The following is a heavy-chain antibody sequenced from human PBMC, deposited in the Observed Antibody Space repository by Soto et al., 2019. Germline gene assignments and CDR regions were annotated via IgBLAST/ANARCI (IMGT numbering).Heavy chain of an antibody. Sequence: SETLSLTCGVSGGTIRSPDWWTCVRQPPGKGLEWIGEIFQSGSTNYTPSLESRVTISVDKSKNQFSLTLTSVTAADAAVYFCARGRGRYSSGWSWFDPWGQGILVTVSS. V-gene: IGHV4-4*02. CDR3: ARGRGRYSSGWSWFDP. J-gene: IGHJ5*02. D-gene: IGHD6-19*01. CDR1: GGTIRSPDW. CDR2: IFQSGST.